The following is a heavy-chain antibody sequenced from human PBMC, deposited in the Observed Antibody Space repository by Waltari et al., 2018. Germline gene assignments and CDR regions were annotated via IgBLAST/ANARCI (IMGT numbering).Heavy chain of an antibody. J-gene: IGHJ1*01. CDR3: VILGSSWLRGYFQH. CDR2: IYFSGGT. Sequence: QLQLQESGPGLVKPSETLSLTCTVSGGSISSSSYYWGWIRQPPGKGLEWIGSIYFSGGTYYSPSLKGRVTITADTSTDTGYMELSSLRSEDTAVYYCVILGSSWLRGYFQHWGQGTLVTVSS. V-gene: IGHV4-39*07. CDR1: GGSISSSSYY. D-gene: IGHD6-13*01.